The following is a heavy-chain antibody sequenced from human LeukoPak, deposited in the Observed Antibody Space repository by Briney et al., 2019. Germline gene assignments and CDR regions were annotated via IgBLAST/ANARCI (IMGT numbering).Heavy chain of an antibody. D-gene: IGHD3-10*01. CDR2: INPSDGGT. Sequence: ASVKVSCKASGYNFISYYMNWVRQAPGQGLEWVGIINPSDGGTTYTQKLQGRVTLTSDTSTSTFYMELNSLRSEDTAIYYCARERGYTHGSHFDLWGQGTMVIVSS. V-gene: IGHV1-46*04. CDR1: GYNFISYY. CDR3: ARERGYTHGSHFDL. J-gene: IGHJ4*02.